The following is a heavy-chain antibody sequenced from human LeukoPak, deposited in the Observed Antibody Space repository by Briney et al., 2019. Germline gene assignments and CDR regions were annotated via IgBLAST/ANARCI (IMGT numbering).Heavy chain of an antibody. CDR2: VTPSTGDI. D-gene: IGHD6-13*01. CDR1: GYTFTEYY. Sequence: GASVKVSCKASGYTFTEYYIHWLRQAPGQGLEWMGWVTPSTGDIYYAQNFQGRVTMTRDTSISTAYMQLGSLGSEDTAVYYCATIRKGIAAAGTTPSDYWGQGTLVTVSS. J-gene: IGHJ4*02. V-gene: IGHV1-2*02. CDR3: ATIRKGIAAAGTTPSDY.